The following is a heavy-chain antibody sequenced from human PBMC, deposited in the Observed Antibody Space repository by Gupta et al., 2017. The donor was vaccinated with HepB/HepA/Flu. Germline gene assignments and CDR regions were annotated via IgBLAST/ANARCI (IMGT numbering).Heavy chain of an antibody. J-gene: IGHJ4*02. Sequence: EVQLLESGGGLVQPGGSLRLSCAASAFTFRNHAMSWVRQARGKGLEWVSAISKSGDDTYYADSVRGRFAISRDNSKDTLYLQMNSLGAEDTAVYYCAASGFTSSWYLGYFDYWGQGTLVTVSS. D-gene: IGHD6-13*01. V-gene: IGHV3-23*01. CDR2: ISKSGDDT. CDR3: AASGFTSSWYLGYFDY. CDR1: AFTFRNHA.